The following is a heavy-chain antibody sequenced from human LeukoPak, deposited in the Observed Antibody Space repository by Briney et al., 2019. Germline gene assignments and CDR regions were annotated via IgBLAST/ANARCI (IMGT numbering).Heavy chain of an antibody. J-gene: IGHJ6*02. D-gene: IGHD1-1*01. V-gene: IGHV4-59*01. CDR2: IYYSGST. CDR1: GGPISSYY. CDR3: ARSTGTNYYYYGMDV. Sequence: PSETLSLTCTVSGGPISSYYWSWIRQPPGKGLEWIGYIYYSGSTNYNPSLKSRVTISVDTSKNQFSLKLSSVTAADTAVYYCARSTGTNYYYYGMDVWGQGTTVTVSS.